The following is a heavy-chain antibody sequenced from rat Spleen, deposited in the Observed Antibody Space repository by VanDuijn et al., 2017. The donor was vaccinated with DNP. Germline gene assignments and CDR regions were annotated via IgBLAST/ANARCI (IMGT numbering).Heavy chain of an antibody. CDR3: TSNPHIRTAAPFDY. Sequence: EVQLVESGGGPVQPGRSLKLSCVASGFIFSNYWMTWIRQAPGKGLEWVASISNTGDSTYYSDSVKGRFSISRYNVKSFLYLQVNSLRSEDTATYYCTSNPHIRTAAPFDYWGQGVMVTVSS. D-gene: IGHD3-8*01. CDR2: ISNTGDST. CDR1: GFIFSNYW. J-gene: IGHJ2*01. V-gene: IGHV5-31*01.